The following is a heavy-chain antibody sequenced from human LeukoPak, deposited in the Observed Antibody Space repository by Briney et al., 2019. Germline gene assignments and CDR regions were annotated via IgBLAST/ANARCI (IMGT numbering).Heavy chain of an antibody. Sequence: GGSLRLSCAASGFTFSSYWMHWVRPAPGKGLVWVSRINSDGSSTSYAYSVKGGFTISRDNAKNTLYLQMNSLRAEDTAVYYCARGDTEWELYSYWGQGTLVTVSS. CDR2: INSDGSST. CDR3: ARGDTEWELYSY. J-gene: IGHJ4*02. D-gene: IGHD1-26*01. V-gene: IGHV3-74*01. CDR1: GFTFSSYW.